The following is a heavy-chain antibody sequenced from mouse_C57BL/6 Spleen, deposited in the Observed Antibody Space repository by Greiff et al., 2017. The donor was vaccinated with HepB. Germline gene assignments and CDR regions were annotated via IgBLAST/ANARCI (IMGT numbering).Heavy chain of an antibody. CDR1: GYAFSSSW. CDR2: IYPGDGDT. J-gene: IGHJ2*01. V-gene: IGHV1-82*01. Sequence: QVQLKESGPELVKPGASVKISCKASGYAFSSSWMNWVKQRPGKGLEWIGRIYPGDGDTNYNGKFKGKATLTADKSSSTAYMQLSSLTSEDSAVYFCARGDYSTPFDYWGQGTTLTVSS. D-gene: IGHD2-12*01. CDR3: ARGDYSTPFDY.